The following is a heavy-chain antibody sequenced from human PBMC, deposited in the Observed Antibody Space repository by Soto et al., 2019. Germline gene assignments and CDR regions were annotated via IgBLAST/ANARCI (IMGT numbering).Heavy chain of an antibody. CDR2: VSGSSSYI. D-gene: IGHD4-17*01. Sequence: GGSLRLSCEGSGFNFRNFNMIWVRQAPGKGLEWVSSVSGSSSYIYYADSVKGRFTVSRDNANNLVFLQMNGLGPEDTTMYYCARDLRGHYGPWGQGTMVTVSS. CDR1: GFNFRNFN. V-gene: IGHV3-21*06. J-gene: IGHJ3*01. CDR3: ARDLRGHYGP.